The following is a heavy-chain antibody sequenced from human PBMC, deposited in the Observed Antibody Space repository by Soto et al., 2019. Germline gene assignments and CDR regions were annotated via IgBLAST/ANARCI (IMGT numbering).Heavy chain of an antibody. CDR2: IWYDGSNK. V-gene: IGHV3-33*01. CDR3: AREFTYHDFWSGKDY. CDR1: GFTFSSYG. J-gene: IGHJ4*02. Sequence: GGSLRLSCAASGFTFSSYGMHWVRQAPGKGLEWVAVIWYDGSNKYYADSVKGRFTISRDNSKNTLYLQMNSLRAEDTAVYYCAREFTYHDFWSGKDYWGQGTLVTVSS. D-gene: IGHD3-3*01.